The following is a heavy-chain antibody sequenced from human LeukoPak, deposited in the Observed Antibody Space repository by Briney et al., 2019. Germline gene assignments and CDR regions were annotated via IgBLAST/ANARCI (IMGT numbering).Heavy chain of an antibody. CDR3: TREMYSSGPTDY. V-gene: IGHV3-23*01. J-gene: IGHJ4*02. Sequence: GGSLRLSCAASGFTFSSYAMSWVRQAPGKGLEWVSAISGSGGSTYYADSVKGRFTISRDNSKNTLYLQMNSLKTEDTAVYYCTREMYSSGPTDYWGQGTLVTVSS. D-gene: IGHD6-19*01. CDR1: GFTFSSYA. CDR2: ISGSGGST.